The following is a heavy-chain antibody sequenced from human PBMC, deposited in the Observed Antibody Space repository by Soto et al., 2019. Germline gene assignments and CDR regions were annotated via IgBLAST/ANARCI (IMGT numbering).Heavy chain of an antibody. CDR1: GFRFSAYG. D-gene: IGHD6-13*01. J-gene: IGHJ1*01. CDR3: AKRDTSGDMPTMAAAETH. Sequence: QVQLVEFGGGVVQPGGSLRLSWVASGFRFSAYGMHWVRQSPGKGLEWVAVMSYDGSKKYYLDSVKGRFTISRDNSQNTLFLQMNTLRPEDSALYYSAKRDTSGDMPTMAAAETHWGQGPLVTVSS. V-gene: IGHV3-30*18. CDR2: MSYDGSKK.